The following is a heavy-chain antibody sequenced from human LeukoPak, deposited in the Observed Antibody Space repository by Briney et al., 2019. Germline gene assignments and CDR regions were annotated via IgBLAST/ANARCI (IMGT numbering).Heavy chain of an antibody. D-gene: IGHD3-22*01. CDR3: AREGTITMIVVVSAFDI. CDR2: IYTSGST. J-gene: IGHJ3*02. CDR1: GGSISSGSYY. Sequence: SQTLSLTCTVSGGSISSGSYYWSWIRQPAGKGLEWIGRIYTSGSTNYNPSLKSRVTISVDTSKSQFSLKLSSVTAADTAVYYCAREGTITMIVVVSAFDIWGQGTMVTVSS. V-gene: IGHV4-61*02.